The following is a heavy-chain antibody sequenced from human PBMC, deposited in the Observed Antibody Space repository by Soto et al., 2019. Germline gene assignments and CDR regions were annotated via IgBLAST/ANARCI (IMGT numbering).Heavy chain of an antibody. CDR2: ICSGDEK. CDR1: GFSLSDARMG. V-gene: IGHV2-26*01. J-gene: IGHJ4*02. Sequence: QVTLKESGPALVKPTETLTLTCTVSGFSLSDARMGVAWIRQPPGKALEWLAHICSGDEKSYSTSLRSSLTIPKDTNKSQVVMTTINLAPVKTAKYYRERIVPPWGRWHFDSWGQGALVTVSS. D-gene: IGHD7-27*01. CDR3: ERIVPPWGRWHFDS.